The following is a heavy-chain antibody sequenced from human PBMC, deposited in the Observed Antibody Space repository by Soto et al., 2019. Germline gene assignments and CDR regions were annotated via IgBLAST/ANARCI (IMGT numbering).Heavy chain of an antibody. CDR2: MSISGEKT. Sequence: PGRSLRLSCAASGFIFSDHSMAWVRQTPEKGLEWVSGMSISGEKTFYADSVNGRFTVSRDSSKNTVYLQMNSLRVEDTAVYYCARWSGYGDLWGQGTMVTVSS. CDR3: ARWSGYGDL. V-gene: IGHV3-23*01. CDR1: GFIFSDHS. J-gene: IGHJ4*02. D-gene: IGHD5-12*01.